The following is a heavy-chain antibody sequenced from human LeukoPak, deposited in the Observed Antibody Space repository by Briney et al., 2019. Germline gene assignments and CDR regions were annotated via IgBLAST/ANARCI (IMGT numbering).Heavy chain of an antibody. V-gene: IGHV4-39*07. CDR2: IYYDGSA. CDR1: GDSLVSSRYH. J-gene: IGHJ4*02. D-gene: IGHD3-22*01. Sequence: SETLSLTCTVSGDSLVSSRYHWGWVRQPPGKAPDWIGSIYYDGSAYYNPSLKSRVIIFVDMSKNQFFLNLSSVTAADTAVYYCAGLVGRYSSGLYYYYFDYWGQGTLVTVSS. CDR3: AGLVGRYSSGLYYYYFDY.